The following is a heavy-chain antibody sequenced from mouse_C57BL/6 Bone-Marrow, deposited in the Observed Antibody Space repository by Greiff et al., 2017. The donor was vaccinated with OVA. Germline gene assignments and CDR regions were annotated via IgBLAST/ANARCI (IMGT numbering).Heavy chain of an antibody. Sequence: QVHVKQPGAELVMPGASVKLSCKASGYTFTSYWMHWVKQRPGQGLEWIGEIDPSDSYTNYNQKFKGKSTLTVDKSSSTAYMQLSSLTSEDSAVYYCARSRTGKDYWGQGTTLTVSS. J-gene: IGHJ2*01. CDR3: ARSRTGKDY. D-gene: IGHD4-1*01. CDR1: GYTFTSYW. V-gene: IGHV1-69*01. CDR2: IDPSDSYT.